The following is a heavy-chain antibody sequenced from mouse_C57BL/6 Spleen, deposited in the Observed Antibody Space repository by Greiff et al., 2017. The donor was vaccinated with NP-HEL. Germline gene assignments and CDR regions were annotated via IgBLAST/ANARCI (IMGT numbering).Heavy chain of an antibody. Sequence: EVHLVESGGDLVKPGGSLKLSCAASGFTFSSYGMSWVRQTPDKRLEWVATISSGGSYTYYPDSVKGRFTISRDNAKNTLYLQMSSLKSEDTAMYYCARQTGGWYFDVWGTGTTVTVSS. CDR1: GFTFSSYG. V-gene: IGHV5-6*01. CDR2: ISSGGSYT. D-gene: IGHD4-1*01. CDR3: ARQTGGWYFDV. J-gene: IGHJ1*03.